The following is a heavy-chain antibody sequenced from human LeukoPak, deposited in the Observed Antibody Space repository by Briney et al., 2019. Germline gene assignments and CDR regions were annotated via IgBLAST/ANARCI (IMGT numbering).Heavy chain of an antibody. CDR2: IYPGDSDT. D-gene: IGHD6-13*01. Sequence: GESLKISCKGSGYSFTSYWIGWVRQMPGKGLEWMGIIYPGDSDTRYSPSFHGQVTISADTSISTAYLQWSSLKASDTAMYYCARRAAAGTSYYYYMDVWGKGTTVTVSS. V-gene: IGHV5-51*01. CDR3: ARRAAAGTSYYYYMDV. CDR1: GYSFTSYW. J-gene: IGHJ6*03.